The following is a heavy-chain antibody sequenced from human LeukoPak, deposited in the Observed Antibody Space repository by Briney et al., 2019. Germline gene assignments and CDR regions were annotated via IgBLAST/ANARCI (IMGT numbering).Heavy chain of an antibody. CDR2: INHSGST. D-gene: IGHD2/OR15-2a*01. CDR1: GGSFSGYY. J-gene: IGHJ4*02. Sequence: SETLSLTCAVYGGSFSGYYWSWIRQPPGRGLEWIGEINHSGSTNYNPSLKSRVTISVDTSKNQFTLKLSSVTAADTAVYYCAREYADWGQGTLVTVSS. V-gene: IGHV4-34*01. CDR3: AREYAD.